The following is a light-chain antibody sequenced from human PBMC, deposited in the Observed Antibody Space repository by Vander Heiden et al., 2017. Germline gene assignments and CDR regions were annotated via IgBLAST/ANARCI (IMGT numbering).Light chain of an antibody. V-gene: IGKV3-20*01. CDR2: DAS. Sequence: EIVLTQSPGTLSLSPGESATLSCRASQSVSHLAWYQQKPGQAPRLLIYDASSRATGIPDRFSGGGSGTDFTLTISRLEADDFAVYYCQHDGSSSKTFGQGTKVEIK. J-gene: IGKJ1*01. CDR3: QHDGSSSKT. CDR1: QSVSH.